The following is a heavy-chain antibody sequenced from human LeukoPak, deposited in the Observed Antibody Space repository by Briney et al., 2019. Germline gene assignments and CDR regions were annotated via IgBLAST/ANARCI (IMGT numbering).Heavy chain of an antibody. Sequence: SETLSLTCAVYGGSFSGYYWSWIRQPPGKGLEWIGEINHSGSTNYNPSLKSRVTISVDTSKNQFSLKLSSVTAADTAVYYRARGSTVTTSRAFDYWGQGTLVTVSS. D-gene: IGHD4-17*01. J-gene: IGHJ4*02. CDR2: INHSGST. CDR3: ARGSTVTTSRAFDY. CDR1: GGSFSGYY. V-gene: IGHV4-34*01.